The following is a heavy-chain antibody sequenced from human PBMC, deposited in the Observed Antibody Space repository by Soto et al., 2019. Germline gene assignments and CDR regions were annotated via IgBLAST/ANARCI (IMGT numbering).Heavy chain of an antibody. D-gene: IGHD5-12*01. J-gene: IGHJ4*02. Sequence: GGSLRLSCAASGFTFSNYPMSWVRQAPGMGLEWVATIGSSGNTYYADSVRGRFTISRDNSRTTLYLQMNSLRAEDTAVFFCAKRSAVATNKYFFESWGQGSLVTVSS. CDR2: IGSSGNT. CDR1: GFTFSNYP. CDR3: AKRSAVATNKYFFES. V-gene: IGHV3-23*01.